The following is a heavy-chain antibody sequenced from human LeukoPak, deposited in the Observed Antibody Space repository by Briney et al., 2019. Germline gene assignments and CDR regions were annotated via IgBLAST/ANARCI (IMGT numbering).Heavy chain of an antibody. CDR1: GGSTSRYY. J-gene: IGHJ4*02. D-gene: IGHD3-3*01. CDR3: ARDDGSGASDY. V-gene: IGHV4-59*01. Sequence: PPETLSPTCPLAGGSTSRYYWGWVRQPPRDGLEWIGYIYYSGSTNYSPSLKSRVTISVDTSKNQFSLKLSSVTAADTAVYYCARDDGSGASDYWGQGTLVTVSS. CDR2: IYYSGST.